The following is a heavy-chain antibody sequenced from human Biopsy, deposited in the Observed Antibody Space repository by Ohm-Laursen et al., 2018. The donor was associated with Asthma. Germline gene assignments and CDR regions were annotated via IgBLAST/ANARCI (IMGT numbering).Heavy chain of an antibody. V-gene: IGHV3-15*01. CDR2: IKSKTDGGTT. CDR1: GFSVSSYG. Sequence: GSLRLSCAASGFSVSSYGMSWVRQAPGKGLEWVGRIKSKTDGGTTDYAAPVKGRFTISRDDSKNTLYLQMNSLKTEDTAVYYCTTDALLYSSADYWGQGTLATVSS. J-gene: IGHJ4*02. D-gene: IGHD2-8*01. CDR3: TTDALLYSSADY.